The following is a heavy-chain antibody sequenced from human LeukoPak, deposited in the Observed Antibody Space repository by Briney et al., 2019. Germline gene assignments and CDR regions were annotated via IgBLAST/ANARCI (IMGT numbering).Heavy chain of an antibody. CDR1: GFTFSNSA. J-gene: IGHJ6*02. V-gene: IGHV3-23*01. Sequence: GGSLRLSCAASGFTFSNSAMSWVRQAPGRGLEWVSTISGGGGSTYYADSVKGRFTISRDNSKNTLYLQMNSLRAEDTAVYYCASPSAALVVITNYYGMDVWGQGTTVTVSS. D-gene: IGHD3-22*01. CDR3: ASPSAALVVITNYYGMDV. CDR2: ISGGGGST.